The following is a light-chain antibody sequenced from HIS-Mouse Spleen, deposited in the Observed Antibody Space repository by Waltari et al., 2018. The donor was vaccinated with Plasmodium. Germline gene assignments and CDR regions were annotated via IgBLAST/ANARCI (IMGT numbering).Light chain of an antibody. CDR2: DTK. Sequence: QSVLTQPPSVSAAPGQKVTIPCSGSSSNIGNNYVSWYQQHPGTAPKLLIYDTKKRPSGIPDRSSGSNAGTSATLGITGLQTGDEADYYCGTWDSSLSAGVVFGGGTK. V-gene: IGLV1-51*01. CDR1: SSNIGNNY. CDR3: GTWDSSLSAGVV. J-gene: IGLJ2*01.